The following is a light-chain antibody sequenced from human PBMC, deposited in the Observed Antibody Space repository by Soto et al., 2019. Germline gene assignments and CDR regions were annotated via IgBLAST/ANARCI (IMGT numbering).Light chain of an antibody. V-gene: IGKV1-5*03. J-gene: IGKJ1*01. CDR1: QSISVW. CDR3: QQYNSYSPT. Sequence: DIKMSQSPSTLSASVGDRVTTTCRASQSISVWLAWYQQKAGKAPNLLIYKASRLESGVPSRFSGSGSETEFTLTISGLQPGDSATYYCQQYNSYSPTFGQRTKAAIK. CDR2: KAS.